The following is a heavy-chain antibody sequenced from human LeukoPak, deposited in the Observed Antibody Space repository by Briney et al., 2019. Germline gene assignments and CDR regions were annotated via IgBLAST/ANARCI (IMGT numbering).Heavy chain of an antibody. CDR3: VKGKGVYYFYDMDV. D-gene: IGHD3-16*01. V-gene: IGHV3-64D*09. Sequence: WGSLTLSYLHSASCFNSHAYYKLRPALRSRPEYASDIAYDGGSTYDADSMKGRFTISIDNSKNTLYLQMSSLRPEDTAVYYCVKGKGVYYFYDMDVWGPGATVTVAS. CDR2: IAYDGGST. CDR1: ASCFNSHA. J-gene: IGHJ6*02.